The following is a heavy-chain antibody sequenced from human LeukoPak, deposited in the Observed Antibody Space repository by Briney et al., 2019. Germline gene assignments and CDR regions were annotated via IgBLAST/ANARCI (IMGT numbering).Heavy chain of an antibody. CDR2: IIPIFGTA. D-gene: IGHD2-15*01. J-gene: IGHJ6*03. CDR3: ARAGRYCSGGSCYSGAYYYYMDV. V-gene: IGHV1-69*05. Sequence: SVKVSCKASGGTFSSYAISWVRQAPGQGLEWMGGIIPIFGTANYAQKFQGRVTITTDESTSTAYMELSSLRSEDTAVYYCARAGRYCSGGSCYSGAYYYYMDVWGKGTTVTVSS. CDR1: GGTFSSYA.